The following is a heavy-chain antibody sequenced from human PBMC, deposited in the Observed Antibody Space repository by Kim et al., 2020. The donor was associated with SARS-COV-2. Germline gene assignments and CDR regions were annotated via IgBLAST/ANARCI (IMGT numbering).Heavy chain of an antibody. Sequence: ASVKVSCKASGYTFTSYDINWVRQATGQGLEWMGWMNPNSGNTGYAQKFQGRVTMTRNTSISTAYMELSSLRSEDTAVYYCARGIKRRCLQLRYYYYGMDVWGQGTTVTVSS. V-gene: IGHV1-8*01. CDR2: MNPNSGNT. CDR1: GYTFTSYD. J-gene: IGHJ6*02. D-gene: IGHD1-1*01. CDR3: ARGIKRRCLQLRYYYYGMDV.